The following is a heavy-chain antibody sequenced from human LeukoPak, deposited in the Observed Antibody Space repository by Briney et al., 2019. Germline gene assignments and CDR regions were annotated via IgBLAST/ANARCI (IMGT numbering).Heavy chain of an antibody. CDR1: GYTFPSYA. D-gene: IGHD1-1*01. Sequence: ASVKVSCKASGYTFPSYAMHWVRQAPGPTLEWMGWINAGNGNTKYSQKFQGRVTITADESTSTAYMELSSLRSEDTAVYYCARQLERRYYYSMDVWGKGTTVTVSS. J-gene: IGHJ6*03. CDR2: INAGNGNT. V-gene: IGHV1-3*01. CDR3: ARQLERRYYYSMDV.